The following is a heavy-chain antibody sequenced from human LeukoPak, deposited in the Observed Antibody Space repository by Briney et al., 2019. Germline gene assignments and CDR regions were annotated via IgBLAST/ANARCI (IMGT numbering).Heavy chain of an antibody. J-gene: IGHJ5*02. CDR3: GKEGGA. CDR1: GFRFSEYT. CDR2: IGGRGGST. V-gene: IGHV3-23*01. D-gene: IGHD3-16*01. Sequence: GGSLRLSCAASGFRFSEYTMTWVRQAPGKGPEWVSAIGGRGGSTYYADSLGGRFAISRDNSKDMVYLQMNSLKVEDAATYYCGKEGGAWGQGTKVTVSS.